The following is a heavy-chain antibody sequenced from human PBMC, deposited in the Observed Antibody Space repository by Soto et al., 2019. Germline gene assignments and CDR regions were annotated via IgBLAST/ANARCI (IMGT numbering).Heavy chain of an antibody. J-gene: IGHJ3*02. CDR2: MNLNTGTT. V-gene: IGHV1-8*01. D-gene: IGHD6-19*01. Sequence: ASVKVSCKASGYTFIDFDMNWVRQAPGQGLEWMGWMNLNTGTTAYAPRFQGRVTMTRNTSITTAYMDLTSLRVEDTAIYYCAKVLGSAWPLDAFDIWGQGAMVTVS. CDR3: AKVLGSAWPLDAFDI. CDR1: GYTFIDFD.